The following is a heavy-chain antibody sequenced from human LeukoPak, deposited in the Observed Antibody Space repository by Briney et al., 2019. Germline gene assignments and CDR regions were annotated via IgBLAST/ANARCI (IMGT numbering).Heavy chain of an antibody. CDR3: ARTGIAAAGTKTYYYYYMDV. D-gene: IGHD6-13*01. J-gene: IGHJ6*03. V-gene: IGHV3-23*01. Sequence: GGTLRLSCAASGFTFSSYGMSWVRQAPGKGLEWVSAISGSGGSTYYADSVKGRFTISRDNSKNTLYLQMNSLRAEDTAVYYCARTGIAAAGTKTYYYYYMDVWGKGTTVTISS. CDR2: ISGSGGST. CDR1: GFTFSSYG.